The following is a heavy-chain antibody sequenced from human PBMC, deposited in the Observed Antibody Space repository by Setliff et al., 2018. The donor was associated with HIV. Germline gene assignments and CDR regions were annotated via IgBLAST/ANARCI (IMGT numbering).Heavy chain of an antibody. D-gene: IGHD4-17*01. Sequence: KPSETLSLTCAVYGGSFPAYYWNWVRQPPGKGLEWIGEINYSGDTTYNPSLKSRVNMFIDTSKKQFSLKVASVTAADTAVYYCVRQHGDYAFDPWGQGTQVTVSS. V-gene: IGHV4-34*01. CDR2: INYSGDT. CDR3: VRQHGDYAFDP. J-gene: IGHJ5*02. CDR1: GGSFPAYY.